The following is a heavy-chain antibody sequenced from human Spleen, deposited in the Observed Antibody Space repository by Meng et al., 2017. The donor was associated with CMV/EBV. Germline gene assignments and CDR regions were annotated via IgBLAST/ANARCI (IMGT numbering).Heavy chain of an antibody. CDR3: ARDRMDIVVVIGDY. J-gene: IGHJ4*02. CDR1: RFTFSSYS. Sequence: LSLTCAASRFTFSSYSMNWVRQAPGKGLEWISDISGSGSHTYYADSVKGRFTISRDNAKKSLYLQMNSLRAEDTAVYYCARDRMDIVVVIGDYWGQGTPVTVSS. V-gene: IGHV3-21*05. CDR2: ISGSGSHT. D-gene: IGHD2-15*01.